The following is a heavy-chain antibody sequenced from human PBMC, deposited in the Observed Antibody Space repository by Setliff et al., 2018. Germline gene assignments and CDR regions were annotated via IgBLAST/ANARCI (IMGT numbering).Heavy chain of an antibody. CDR3: TRDFWPESSGFAFGQ. V-gene: IGHV3-15*01. J-gene: IGHJ4*02. CDR1: GFTFSNAW. CDR2: IKSKTDGGTT. Sequence: GGSLRLSCAASGFTFSNAWMSWVRQAPGKGLEWVGRIKSKTDGGTTDYAAPVKGRFTISRDDSKSIAYLRMNSLKIEDTAVYYCTRDFWPESSGFAFGQWGQGTLVTVSS. D-gene: IGHD3-22*01.